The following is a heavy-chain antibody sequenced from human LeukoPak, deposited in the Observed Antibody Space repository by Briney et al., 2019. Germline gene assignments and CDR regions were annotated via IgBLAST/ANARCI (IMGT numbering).Heavy chain of an antibody. V-gene: IGHV3-23*01. CDR2: ISGSGAGT. CDR1: GFTFSNYD. Sequence: GGSLRLSCAASGFTFSNYDMSWVRQAPGKGLEWVSTISGSGAGTNYADSVKGRFTISRDNSKNTLYLQMNSLRAEDTAVYYCAKAPLPPLYLRFPPGRPYYFDYWGQGALVTVSS. J-gene: IGHJ4*02. CDR3: AKAPLPPLYLRFPPGRPYYFDY. D-gene: IGHD3-16*01.